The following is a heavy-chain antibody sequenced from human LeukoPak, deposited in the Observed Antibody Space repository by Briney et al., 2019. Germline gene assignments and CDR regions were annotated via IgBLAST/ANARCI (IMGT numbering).Heavy chain of an antibody. CDR2: ISGSGGST. J-gene: IGHJ4*02. CDR3: ARWGQLAFDY. CDR1: GFTFSSYA. Sequence: GGSLRLSCAASGFTFSSYAMSWVRQAPGKGLEWVSAISGSGGSTYYADSVKGRFTISRDNSKNTLYLQMGSLRAEDMAVYYCARWGQLAFDYWGRGTLVTVSS. V-gene: IGHV3-23*01. D-gene: IGHD6-6*01.